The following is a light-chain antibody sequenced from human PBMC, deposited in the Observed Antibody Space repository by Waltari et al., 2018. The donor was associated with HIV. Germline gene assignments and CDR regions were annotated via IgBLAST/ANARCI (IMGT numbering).Light chain of an antibody. J-gene: IGKJ4*01. CDR2: DAS. V-gene: IGKV3-11*01. CDR1: QSVGSS. Sequence: EIVLTQSPATLSLSPGERTTLSCRARQSVGSSLVCYQQKPDQAPRLLIYDASTRATATPATCSGIGSGINLTLTISGVEPEDFAIYYCLQRTNWPVTFGGGTKREIK. CDR3: LQRTNWPVT.